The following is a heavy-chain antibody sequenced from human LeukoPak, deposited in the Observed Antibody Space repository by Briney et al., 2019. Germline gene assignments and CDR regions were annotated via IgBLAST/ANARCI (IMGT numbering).Heavy chain of an antibody. CDR1: GFTFSSYA. CDR2: ISGSGGST. V-gene: IGHV3-23*01. CDR3: AKGIPYYDFWSGPPWDGFFDY. Sequence: PGGSLRLSCAASGFTFSSYAMSWVRQAPGKGLEWVSAISGSGGSTYYADSVKGRFTISRDNSKNTLYLQMNSLRAEDTAVYYCAKGIPYYDFWSGPPWDGFFDYWGQGTLVTVSS. J-gene: IGHJ4*02. D-gene: IGHD3-3*01.